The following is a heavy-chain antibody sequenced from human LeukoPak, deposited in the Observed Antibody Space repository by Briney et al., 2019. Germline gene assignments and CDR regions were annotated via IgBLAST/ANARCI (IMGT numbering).Heavy chain of an antibody. Sequence: ASVKVSCKASGYTFTGYYMHWVRQAPGQGLEWMGIINPSGGSTSYAQKFQGRVTMTRDMSTSTVYMELSSLRSEDTAVYYCARVGRSSSSSREFDYWGQGTLVTVSS. CDR3: ARVGRSSSSSREFDY. CDR2: INPSGGST. J-gene: IGHJ4*02. D-gene: IGHD6-6*01. CDR1: GYTFTGYY. V-gene: IGHV1-46*01.